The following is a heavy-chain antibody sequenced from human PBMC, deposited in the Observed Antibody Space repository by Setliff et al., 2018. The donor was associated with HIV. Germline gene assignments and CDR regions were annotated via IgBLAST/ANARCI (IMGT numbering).Heavy chain of an antibody. CDR1: GYTFTGYY. J-gene: IGHJ3*02. V-gene: IGHV1-2*02. CDR3: AREIFPQGIVVVFDAFDI. D-gene: IGHD3-22*01. CDR2: INPNSGGT. Sequence: ASVKVSCKASGYTFTGYYMHWVRQAPGQGLEWMGWINPNSGGTNYAQKFQGRVTMTRDTSISTAYMELSRLRSDDTAVYYCAREIFPQGIVVVFDAFDIWGQGTMVTVTS.